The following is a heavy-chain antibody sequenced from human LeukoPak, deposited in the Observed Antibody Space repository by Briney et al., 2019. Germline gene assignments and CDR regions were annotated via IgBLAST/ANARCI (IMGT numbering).Heavy chain of an antibody. CDR2: INHSGST. CDR1: GGSISSSSYY. Sequence: PSQTLSLTCTVSGGSISSSSYYWGWIRQPPGKGLEWIGEINHSGSTNYNPSLKSRVTISVDTSKNQFSLKLSSVTAADTAVYYCARRPLDSSGYSRGDYWSQGTLVTVSS. D-gene: IGHD3-22*01. CDR3: ARRPLDSSGYSRGDY. V-gene: IGHV4-39*07. J-gene: IGHJ4*02.